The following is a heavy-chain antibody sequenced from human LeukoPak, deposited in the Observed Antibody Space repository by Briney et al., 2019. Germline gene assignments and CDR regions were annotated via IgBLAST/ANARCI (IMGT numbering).Heavy chain of an antibody. D-gene: IGHD3-22*01. CDR1: GFTFTTYY. J-gene: IGHJ4*02. V-gene: IGHV1-46*01. CDR3: ARVGLSPGGYNYFDY. CDR2: VNPTGGGT. Sequence: ASVNVSCKPSGFTFTTYYIHWVRQAPGQGREWLGVVNPTGGGTTYAQNFQDRVTMTRDTSTTTVHLDLSNLTFGDTAVYYCARVGLSPGGYNYFDYWGQGTLVTVSS.